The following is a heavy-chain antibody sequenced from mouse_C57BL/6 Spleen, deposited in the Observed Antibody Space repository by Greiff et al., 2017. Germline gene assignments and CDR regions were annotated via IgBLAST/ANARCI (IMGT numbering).Heavy chain of an antibody. D-gene: IGHD2-3*01. V-gene: IGHV5-17*01. CDR1: GFTFSDYG. CDR3: ARPGDGYYVWYFDV. J-gene: IGHJ1*03. Sequence: EVKLMESGGGLVKPGGSLKLSCAASGFTFSDYGMHWVRQAPEKGLEWVAYISSGSSTIYYADTVKGRFTISRDNAKNTLFLQMTSLRSEDTAMYYCARPGDGYYVWYFDVWGTGTTVTVSS. CDR2: ISSGSSTI.